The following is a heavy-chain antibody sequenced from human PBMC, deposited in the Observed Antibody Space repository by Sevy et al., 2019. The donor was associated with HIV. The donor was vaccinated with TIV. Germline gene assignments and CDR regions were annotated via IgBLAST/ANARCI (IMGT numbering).Heavy chain of an antibody. CDR3: ARKQFVLPFDY. CDR1: GFTFSDYA. V-gene: IGHV3-30*04. D-gene: IGHD6-6*01. CDR2: ISYHGRNQ. J-gene: IGHJ4*02. Sequence: GGSLRLSCAASGFTFSDYAIHWVRQAPGKGLEWLAVISYHGRNQFYADSVRGRLTISIDDSKNTVYLQMNSLRPDDTAVYYCARKQFVLPFDYWGQGTLVTVSS.